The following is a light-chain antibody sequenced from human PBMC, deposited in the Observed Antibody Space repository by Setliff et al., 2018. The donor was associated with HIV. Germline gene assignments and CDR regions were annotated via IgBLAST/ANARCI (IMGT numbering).Light chain of an antibody. Sequence: QSALTQPASVSGSPGQSITISCSGASSDIGGYNYVSWYQQHPGKAPKLMISDVSKRPPGVSNRFSGSKSGNTASLTISGLQAEDEADYYCSSYTSSSPPYVFGTGTKVTVL. V-gene: IGLV2-14*03. CDR2: DVS. J-gene: IGLJ1*01. CDR3: SSYTSSSPPYV. CDR1: SSDIGGYNY.